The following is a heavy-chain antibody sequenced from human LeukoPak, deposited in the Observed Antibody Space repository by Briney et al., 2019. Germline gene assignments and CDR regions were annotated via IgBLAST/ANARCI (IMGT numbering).Heavy chain of an antibody. J-gene: IGHJ5*02. D-gene: IGHD5-12*01. V-gene: IGHV6-1*01. CDR3: ARDSGYEYEGGGWFDP. Sequence: SQTLSLTCAISGDSVSSNSAAWNWIRQSPSRGLEWLGRTYYRSKWYNDYAVSVKSRITINPDTSKNQFSLQLNSVTPEDTAVYYCARDSGYEYEGGGWFDPWGHGTLVTVSS. CDR1: GDSVSSNSAA. CDR2: TYYRSKWYN.